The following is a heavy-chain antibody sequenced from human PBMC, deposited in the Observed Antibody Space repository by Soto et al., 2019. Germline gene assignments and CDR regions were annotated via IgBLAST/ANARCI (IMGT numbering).Heavy chain of an antibody. CDR1: GFSFITYL. CDR3: VGALTYEVPYYYYGMDV. J-gene: IGHJ6*02. CDR2: IKQGGNEK. D-gene: IGHD3-16*01. Sequence: PGGSLRLACAASGFSFITYLISLGRHAPWKGLEWVANIKQGGNEKFYVDSVKGRFTISRDNDKKSLYLQMDSLRVEDTAVYYCVGALTYEVPYYYYGMDVWGQGTTVTVSS. V-gene: IGHV3-7*01.